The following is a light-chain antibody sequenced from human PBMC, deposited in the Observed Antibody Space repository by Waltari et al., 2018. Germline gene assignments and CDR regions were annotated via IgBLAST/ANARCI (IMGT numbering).Light chain of an antibody. J-gene: IGKJ1*01. CDR3: QQYYTTPRT. V-gene: IGKV4-1*01. CDR1: QSVLYSSNNKNY. CDR2: WAS. Sequence: DIVMTQSPDSLAVSLGERATINCKSSQSVLYSSNNKNYLAWYQQKPGQPPKLLIYWASTRESGVPDRFSGSESGTDFTLTISRLQAEDVAVYYCQQYYTTPRTFGQGTKVEIK.